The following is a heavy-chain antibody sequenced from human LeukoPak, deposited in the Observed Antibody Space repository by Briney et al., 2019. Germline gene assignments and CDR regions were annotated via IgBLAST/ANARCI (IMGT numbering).Heavy chain of an antibody. CDR2: MNPNSGNT. CDR3: ARGLNYDFWSGYYFTYNGYYYYGMDV. D-gene: IGHD3-3*01. J-gene: IGHJ6*02. V-gene: IGHV1-8*01. Sequence: GASVKVSCKASGYTFTSYDINWVRQATGQGLEWMGWMNPNSGNTGYAQKFQGRVTMTRNTSISTAYMELSSLRSEDTAVYYCARGLNYDFWSGYYFTYNGYYYYGMDVWGQGTTVTVSS. CDR1: GYTFTSYD.